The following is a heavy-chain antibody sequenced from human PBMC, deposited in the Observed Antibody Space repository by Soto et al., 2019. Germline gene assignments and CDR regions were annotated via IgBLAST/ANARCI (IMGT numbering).Heavy chain of an antibody. CDR2: IIPIFGTA. Sequence: QVQLVQSGAEVKKPGSSVKVSCKASGGTFSSYAISWVRQAPGQGLEWMGGIIPIFGTANYAQKFQGRVTITADGSTSTAYMELSSLRSEDTAVDYWAVRGGVVVAATETVDNWFDPWGQGTLVTVSS. CDR3: AVRGGVVVAATETVDNWFDP. CDR1: GGTFSSYA. V-gene: IGHV1-69*01. D-gene: IGHD2-15*01. J-gene: IGHJ5*02.